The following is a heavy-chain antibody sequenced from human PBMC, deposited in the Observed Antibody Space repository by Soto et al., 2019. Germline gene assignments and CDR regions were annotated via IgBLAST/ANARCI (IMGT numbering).Heavy chain of an antibody. V-gene: IGHV3-30*18. J-gene: IGHJ4*02. CDR3: AKDGAIAAADYFFDY. CDR2: IASDGKDK. Sequence: QVQLVESGGGVVQPGRSLKLSCAASGFTFSNYVIHWVRQAPGKGLEWVAVIASDGKDKRYADSVKGRFTISRDNSKNTVYLQMNSLRGEDTAVYYCAKDGAIAAADYFFDYWGQGSLVTVSS. CDR1: GFTFSNYV. D-gene: IGHD6-13*01.